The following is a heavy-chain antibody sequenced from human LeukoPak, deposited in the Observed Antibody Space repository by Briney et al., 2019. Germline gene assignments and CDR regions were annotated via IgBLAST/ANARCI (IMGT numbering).Heavy chain of an antibody. Sequence: GGSLRLSCAASGFTFSSYWMSWVRQAPGKGLEWVANIKQDGSEKYYVDSVKGRFTISRDNAKNSLYLQMNSLRAEDTAVYYCARFDDFWSGYQYYFDYWGQGTLVTVSS. CDR2: IKQDGSEK. D-gene: IGHD3-3*01. CDR3: ARFDDFWSGYQYYFDY. J-gene: IGHJ4*02. V-gene: IGHV3-7*01. CDR1: GFTFSSYW.